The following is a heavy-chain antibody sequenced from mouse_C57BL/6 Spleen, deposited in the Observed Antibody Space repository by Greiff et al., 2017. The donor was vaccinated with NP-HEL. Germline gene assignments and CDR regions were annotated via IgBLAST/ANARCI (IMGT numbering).Heavy chain of an antibody. CDR2: IYPSDSET. CDR3: ARGSGWAY. Sequence: QVQLQQPGAELVRPGSSVKLSCKASGYTFTSYWMDWVKQRPGQGLEWIGNIYPSDSETHYNQKFKDKATLTVYKSSSTAYMQLSSLTSEDSAVYYCARGSGWAYWGQGTLVTVSA. D-gene: IGHD1-3*01. CDR1: GYTFTSYW. J-gene: IGHJ3*01. V-gene: IGHV1-61*01.